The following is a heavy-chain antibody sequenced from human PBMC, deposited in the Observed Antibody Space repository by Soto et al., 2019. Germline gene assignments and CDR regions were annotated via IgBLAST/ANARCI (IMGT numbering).Heavy chain of an antibody. Sequence: LSLTFAVSGGSISSGGYSWSWIRQPPGKGLEWIGYIYQSGSTYYNPSLKSRVTISVDRSRNQFSLKLSSVTAADTAVYFCATQSYSNSGAYYYYAMDVWGQGTTVTVSS. J-gene: IGHJ6*02. D-gene: IGHD4-4*01. CDR3: ATQSYSNSGAYYYYAMDV. CDR2: IYQSGST. V-gene: IGHV4-30-2*01. CDR1: GGSISSGGYS.